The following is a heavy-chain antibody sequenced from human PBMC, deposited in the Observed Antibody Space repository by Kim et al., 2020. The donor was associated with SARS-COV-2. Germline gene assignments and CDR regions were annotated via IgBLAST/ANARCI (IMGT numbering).Heavy chain of an antibody. V-gene: IGHV3-9*01. CDR3: AKDKSLNGAPYGMDV. J-gene: IGHJ6*02. Sequence: DSVKGRFTISRDNAKNSLYLQMNSLRAEDTALYYCAKDKSLNGAPYGMDVWGQGTTVTVSS. D-gene: IGHD1-1*01.